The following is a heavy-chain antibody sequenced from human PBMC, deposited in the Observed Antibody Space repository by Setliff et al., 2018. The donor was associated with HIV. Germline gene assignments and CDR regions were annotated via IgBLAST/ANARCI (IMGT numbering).Heavy chain of an antibody. V-gene: IGHV3-9*01. D-gene: IGHD6-19*01. CDR1: GFTFDDYA. Sequence: PGGSLRLSCAASGFTFDDYAMHWVRQAPGKGLEWVSGISWNSGSIGYADSVKGRFTISRDNAKNSLYLQMNSLRAEDTALYYCAKDKGVVYSSGWYQNWGQGTLVTVSS. CDR2: ISWNSGSI. J-gene: IGHJ4*02. CDR3: AKDKGVVYSSGWYQN.